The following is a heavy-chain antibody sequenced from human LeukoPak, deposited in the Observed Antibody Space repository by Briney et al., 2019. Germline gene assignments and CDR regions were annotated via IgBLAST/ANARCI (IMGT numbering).Heavy chain of an antibody. J-gene: IGHJ4*02. CDR1: GFTFSSYA. CDR3: APRGGGRRAFDY. V-gene: IGHV3-23*01. CDR2: ISGSGGST. Sequence: VGSLRLSCAASGFTFSSYAMSWVRQAPGKGLEWVSAISGSGGSTYYADSVKGRFTISRDNSKNTLYLQMNSLRAEDTAVYYCAPRGGGRRAFDYWGQGTLVTVSS. D-gene: IGHD3-10*01.